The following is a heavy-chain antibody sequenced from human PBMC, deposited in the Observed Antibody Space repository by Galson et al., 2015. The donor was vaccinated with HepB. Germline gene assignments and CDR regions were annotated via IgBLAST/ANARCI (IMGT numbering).Heavy chain of an antibody. CDR2: ISSSSSYI. Sequence: SLRLSCAASGFTFSSYSMNWVRQAPGKGLEWVSSISSSSSYIYYADSVKGRFTISRDNAKNSLYLQMNSLRAEDTAVYYCAREGREESWYFDLWGRGTLVTVAS. CDR1: GFTFSSYS. CDR3: AREGREESWYFDL. D-gene: IGHD1-26*01. J-gene: IGHJ2*01. V-gene: IGHV3-21*01.